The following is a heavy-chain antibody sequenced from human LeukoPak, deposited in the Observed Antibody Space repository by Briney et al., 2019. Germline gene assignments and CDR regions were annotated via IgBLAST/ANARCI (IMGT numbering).Heavy chain of an antibody. CDR3: ARAPYSSRRLDY. D-gene: IGHD6-13*01. J-gene: IGHJ4*02. Sequence: RSLRLSCAASGFTFSSYAMHWVRQAPGKGLEWVAVISYDGSNKYYADSVKGRFTISRDNSKNTLYLQMNSLRAEDTAVYYCARAPYSSRRLDYWGQGTLVTVSS. CDR2: ISYDGSNK. CDR1: GFTFSSYA. V-gene: IGHV3-30-3*01.